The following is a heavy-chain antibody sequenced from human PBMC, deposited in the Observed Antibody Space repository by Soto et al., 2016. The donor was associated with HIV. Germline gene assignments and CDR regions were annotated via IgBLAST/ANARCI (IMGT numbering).Heavy chain of an antibody. CDR2: ISGSSSYV. CDR1: GFIFYNYG. D-gene: IGHD4-17*01. CDR3: AKDPNGDYVGTFEM. J-gene: IGHJ3*02. Sequence: EVELLESGGGSVQPGGSLRLSGAASGFIFYNYGMTWVRQAPGKGLQWVSSISGSSSYVQYADSVRGRFTISRDNSKNTLYLQMNSLRAEDTAVYYCAKDPNGDYVGTFEMWGQGTMVTVSS. V-gene: IGHV3-23*01.